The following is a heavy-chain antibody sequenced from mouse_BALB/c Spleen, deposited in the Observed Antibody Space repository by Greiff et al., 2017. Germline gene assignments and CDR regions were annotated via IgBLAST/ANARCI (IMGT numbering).Heavy chain of an antibody. CDR1: GYSITSDYA. D-gene: IGHD1-2*01. V-gene: IGHV3-2*02. J-gene: IGHJ2*01. CDR3: AREGHYYGSHDY. CDR2: ISYSGST. Sequence: VQLQQSGPGLVKPSQSLSLTCTVTGYSITSDYAWNWIRQFPGNKLEWMGYISYSGSTSYNPSLKSRISITRDTSKNQFFLQLNSVTTEDTATYYCAREGHYYGSHDYWGQGTTLTVSS.